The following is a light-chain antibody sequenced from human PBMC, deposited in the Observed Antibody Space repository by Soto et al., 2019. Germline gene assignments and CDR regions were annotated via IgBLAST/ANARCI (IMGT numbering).Light chain of an antibody. CDR2: SAS. J-gene: IGKJ2*01. V-gene: IGKV1-16*01. CDR3: QQYYAYPYT. Sequence: DIQMTQSPSSLSASVGDRVTITCRASQDIKNYLAWFQQKPGKAPKSLIYSASRLHSGVPSTFSGSGSGTDFTLTTSSLQSEDFATYYCQQYYAYPYTFGQGTRLEIK. CDR1: QDIKNY.